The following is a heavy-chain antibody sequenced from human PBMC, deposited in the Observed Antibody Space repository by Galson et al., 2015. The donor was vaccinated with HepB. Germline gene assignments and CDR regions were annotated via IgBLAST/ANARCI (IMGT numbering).Heavy chain of an antibody. CDR3: ARAGRSNYDFWTGSNGFDP. CDR2: INPSSGIT. D-gene: IGHD3-3*01. V-gene: IGHV1-46*03. J-gene: IGHJ5*02. CDR1: GYTLTSHY. Sequence: SVKVSCKASGYTLTSHYIHWVRQAPGQGLEWMGIINPSSGITTFAQKFQGRVTMTRDTSTSTVCMEVSSLRSEDTAVYYCARAGRSNYDFWTGSNGFDPWGQGTLVTVSS.